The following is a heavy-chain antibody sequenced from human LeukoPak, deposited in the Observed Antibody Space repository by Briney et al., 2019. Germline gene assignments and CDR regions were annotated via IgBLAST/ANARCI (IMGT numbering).Heavy chain of an antibody. J-gene: IGHJ5*02. V-gene: IGHV4-39*01. Sequence: SETLSLTCTVSGGSISSSSYNWAWIRQPPGKGLEWIGNIDNIGSTYYNPSLKSRVTISVDTSKDQLSLKLTSVTAADTAVYYCARAYSSSWYWNWFDPWGQGTLVTVSS. D-gene: IGHD6-13*01. CDR3: ARAYSSSWYWNWFDP. CDR2: IDNIGST. CDR1: GGSISSSSYN.